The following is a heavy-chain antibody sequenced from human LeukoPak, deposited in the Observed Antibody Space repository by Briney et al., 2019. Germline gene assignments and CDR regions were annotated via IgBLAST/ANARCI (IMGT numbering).Heavy chain of an antibody. CDR1: GFTFSRNT. CDR3: ARSRGYSDEGMEIDY. CDR2: ISSQSSYI. V-gene: IGHV3-21*01. Sequence: GGSLRLSCTASGFTFSRNTMNWVRQASGKGLEWVSSISSQSSYIYYADSVKGRFTTSRDNARNSLYLQMNSLRAEDTAVYYCARSRGYSDEGMEIDYWGQGTLVTVSS. J-gene: IGHJ4*02. D-gene: IGHD5-18*01.